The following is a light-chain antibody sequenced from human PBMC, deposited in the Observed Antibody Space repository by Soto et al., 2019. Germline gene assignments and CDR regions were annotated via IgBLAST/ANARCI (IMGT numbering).Light chain of an antibody. CDR3: MQGGHWPYT. Sequence: DVVMTQSPLSLPVTLGQPASVSCRSSQSLVYSDGNTYLTWFQQRPGQSPRRLIYKVSNRDSGVPARFSGSGSGTDFTLRVSRVEAEDVGVYYCMQGGHWPYTFGQGTKLEIK. CDR1: QSLVYSDGNTY. V-gene: IGKV2-30*01. J-gene: IGKJ2*01. CDR2: KVS.